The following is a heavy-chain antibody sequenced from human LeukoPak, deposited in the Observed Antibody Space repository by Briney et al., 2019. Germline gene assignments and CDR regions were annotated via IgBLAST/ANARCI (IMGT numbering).Heavy chain of an antibody. CDR3: ARDEGVIVGATPTTISY. Sequence: PGGSLRLSCAASGFTFSGYAMNWVRQAPGKGLEWVSGISGNAGDTFYADSVKGRFTISRDNSKNTLYLQMNSLRAEDTAVYYCARDEGVIVGATPTTISYWGQGTLVTVSS. CDR1: GFTFSGYA. J-gene: IGHJ4*02. V-gene: IGHV3-23*01. D-gene: IGHD1-26*01. CDR2: ISGNAGDT.